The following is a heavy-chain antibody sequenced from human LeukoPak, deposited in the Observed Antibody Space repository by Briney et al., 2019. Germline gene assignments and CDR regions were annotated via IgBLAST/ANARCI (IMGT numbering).Heavy chain of an antibody. CDR1: GYSFTSYD. CDR2: IKVYSGHT. V-gene: IGHV1-18*01. J-gene: IGHJ4*02. D-gene: IGHD3-16*01. CDR3: AIWGGGHPGFAY. Sequence: GSSVRVSCKASGYSFTSYDISWVRQAPGQGLEWMGWIKVYSGHTNYAQNLQGRVTLTTDTSTTTAYMELRSLRSDDSAVYYCAIWGGGHPGFAYWGQGSLVTVSS.